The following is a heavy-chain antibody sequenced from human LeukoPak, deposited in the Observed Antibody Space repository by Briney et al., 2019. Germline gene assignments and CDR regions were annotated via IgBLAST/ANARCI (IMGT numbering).Heavy chain of an antibody. CDR1: GFTFRSYW. CDR2: ISSSSSYI. J-gene: IGHJ4*02. D-gene: IGHD3-10*01. CDR3: ATQEEDTMVRGVITQPSHAH. Sequence: GGSLRLSCAASGFTFRSYWMSWVRQAPGKGLEWVSSISSSSSYIYYADSVKGRFTISRDNAKNSLYLQMNSLRAEDTAVYYCATQEEDTMVRGVITQPSHAHWGQGTLVTVSS. V-gene: IGHV3-21*01.